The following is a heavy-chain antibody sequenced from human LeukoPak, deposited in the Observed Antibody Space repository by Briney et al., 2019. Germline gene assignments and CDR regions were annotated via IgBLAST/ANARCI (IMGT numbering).Heavy chain of an antibody. CDR3: ARRDIAAADNNFDY. J-gene: IGHJ4*02. V-gene: IGHV3-21*01. CDR2: ISSSSSYI. D-gene: IGHD6-13*01. CDR1: GFTFSSYS. Sequence: GGSLRLSCAASGFTFSSYSMNWVRQAPGKGLEWVSSISSSSSYIYYADSVKGRFTISRDNAKSSLYLQMNSLRAEDTAVYYCARRDIAAADNNFDYWGQGTLVTVSS.